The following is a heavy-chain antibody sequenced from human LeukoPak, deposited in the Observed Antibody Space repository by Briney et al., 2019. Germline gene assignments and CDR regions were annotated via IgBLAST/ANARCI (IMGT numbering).Heavy chain of an antibody. CDR1: GFTVSSNY. CDR3: AREVWRYDSSGSDAFDI. Sequence: GGSLRLSCAASGFTVSSNYMSWVRQAPGKGLEWVSVIYSGGSTYYADSVKGRFTISRDNSKNTLYLQMNSLRAEDTAVYYCAREVWRYDSSGSDAFDIWGQGTMVTVSS. CDR2: IYSGGST. V-gene: IGHV3-53*01. J-gene: IGHJ3*02. D-gene: IGHD3-22*01.